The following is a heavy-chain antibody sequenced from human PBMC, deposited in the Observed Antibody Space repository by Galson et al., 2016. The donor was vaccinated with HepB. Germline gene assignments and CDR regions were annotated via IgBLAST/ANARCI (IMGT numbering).Heavy chain of an antibody. V-gene: IGHV1-69*13. J-gene: IGHJ4*02. Sequence: SVKVSCKASGGTFSNYAFTWVRQAPGQGLEWMGGIIPIFGTANYAQKVQGRVTITADESTSTAYMELSSLRSEDTAVYYCATGGDTAMVTADYWGQGTLVTVSS. CDR3: ATGGDTAMVTADY. CDR1: GGTFSNYA. CDR2: IIPIFGTA. D-gene: IGHD5-18*01.